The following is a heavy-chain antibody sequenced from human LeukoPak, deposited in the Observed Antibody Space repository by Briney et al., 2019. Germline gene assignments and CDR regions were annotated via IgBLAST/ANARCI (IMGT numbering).Heavy chain of an antibody. Sequence: PSETLSLTCTVSGGSISSYYWSWIRQPPGKGLEWIGYIYYSGSTNYNPSLKSRVTISVDTSKNQFSLKLSSVTAADTAVYYCARHRVGTTVPFDYWGQGTLVTVSS. D-gene: IGHD1-26*01. CDR3: ARHRVGTTVPFDY. V-gene: IGHV4-59*08. J-gene: IGHJ4*02. CDR1: GGSISSYY. CDR2: IYYSGST.